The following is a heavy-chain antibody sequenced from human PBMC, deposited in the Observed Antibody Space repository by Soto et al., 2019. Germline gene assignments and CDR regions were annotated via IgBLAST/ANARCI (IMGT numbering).Heavy chain of an antibody. CDR3: ARAEAVAGLHYGMDV. CDR1: GYTFTGYY. D-gene: IGHD6-19*01. Sequence: GASVKVSCKASGYTFTGYYMHWVRQAPGQGLEWMGWINPNSGGTNYAQKFQGWVTMTRDTSISTAYMELSRLRSDDTAVYYCARAEAVAGLHYGMDVFGQGTTVTVSS. J-gene: IGHJ6*02. CDR2: INPNSGGT. V-gene: IGHV1-2*04.